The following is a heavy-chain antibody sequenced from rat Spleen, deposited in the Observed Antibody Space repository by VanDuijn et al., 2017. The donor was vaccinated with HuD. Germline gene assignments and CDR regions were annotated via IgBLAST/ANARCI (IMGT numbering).Heavy chain of an antibody. CDR1: GFSLSSYG. V-gene: IGHV2-34*01. CDR2: MWYDGDT. J-gene: IGHJ3*01. D-gene: IGHD1-2*01. Sequence: QVQLKESGPGLVKPSLTLSLTCTVSGFSLSSYGVIWVRQPPGKGPEWMGRMWYDGDTAFNSVLKSRLSISRDTSKNQVFLKMNSLQTDDTGTYYCARDGEAVAASNWFAYWGQGTLVTVSS. CDR3: ARDGEAVAASNWFAY.